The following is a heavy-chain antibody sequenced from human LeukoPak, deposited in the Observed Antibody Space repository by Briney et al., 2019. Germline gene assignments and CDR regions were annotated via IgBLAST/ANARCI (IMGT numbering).Heavy chain of an antibody. CDR2: ITESGDNT. CDR3: AAKTRLSAVTSYYYVDV. J-gene: IGHJ6*03. V-gene: IGHV3-23*01. D-gene: IGHD3-10*01. CDR1: AFTFPTYG. Sequence: TGGSLRLSCAASAFTFPTYGTIWVRQAPGKGLEWFSSITESGDNTYYADSVKGRFTISRDNSKNPLNLQMNSLRAEDTAVYCCAAKTRLSAVTSYYYVDVWGKGTTATVSS.